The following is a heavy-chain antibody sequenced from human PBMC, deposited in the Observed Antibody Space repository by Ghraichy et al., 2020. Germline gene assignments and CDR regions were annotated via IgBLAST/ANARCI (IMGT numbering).Heavy chain of an antibody. Sequence: GGSLRLSCAASGFTFSDYYMSWIRQAPGKGLEWVSYISSSSSYTNYADSVKGRFTISRDNAKNSLYLQMNSLRAEDTAVYYCARVGIGVVTAIPGWFDPWGQGTLVTVSS. CDR1: GFTFSDYY. V-gene: IGHV3-11*06. CDR2: ISSSSSYT. CDR3: ARVGIGVVTAIPGWFDP. D-gene: IGHD2-21*02. J-gene: IGHJ5*02.